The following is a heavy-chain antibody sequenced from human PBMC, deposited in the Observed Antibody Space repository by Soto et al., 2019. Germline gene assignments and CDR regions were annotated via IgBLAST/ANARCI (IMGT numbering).Heavy chain of an antibody. D-gene: IGHD3-3*01. Sequence: EVQLVESGGGLVQPGRSLVLSCAASGLTFDDYAMHWVRQAPGKGLGWVSGSSWNSGSIGYADSVKGRFTISRDNAKISLYLQMNSLRAEDTALYYGAKDLFDFWSGNKGPGWFDPGGQGTLVTVGS. CDR2: SSWNSGSI. J-gene: IGHJ5*02. CDR1: GLTFDDYA. V-gene: IGHV3-9*01. CDR3: AKDLFDFWSGNKGPGWFDP.